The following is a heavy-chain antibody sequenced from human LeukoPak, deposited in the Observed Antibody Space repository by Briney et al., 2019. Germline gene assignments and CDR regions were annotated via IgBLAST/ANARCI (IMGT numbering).Heavy chain of an antibody. CDR2: IKEDGSET. D-gene: IGHD3-10*01. V-gene: IGHV3-7*03. CDR1: GFTFGTYW. Sequence: GGSLRLSCAASGFTFGTYWVGWVRQAPGKGLESVANIKEDGSETYYVDSVKGRFTISRDDVKNSLYLQMNSLRAEDTAVYYCAKDTGWFGELFLWNYWGQGTLVTVSS. CDR3: AKDTGWFGELFLWNY. J-gene: IGHJ4*02.